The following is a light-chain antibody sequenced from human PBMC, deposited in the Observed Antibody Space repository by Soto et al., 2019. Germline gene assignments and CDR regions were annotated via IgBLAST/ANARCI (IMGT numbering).Light chain of an antibody. CDR1: QGIRND. V-gene: IGKV1-17*01. CDR3: LKRSTYPLT. Sequence: DIQMTQFPSSLSASVGVRVTITCRASQGIRNDLGWYQQKPGKAPKRLIYAASSLQSGVPSRFSGSGSGTEFTLAIISLQREDSATLYCLKRSTYPLTCGQGTKVEIK. J-gene: IGKJ1*01. CDR2: AAS.